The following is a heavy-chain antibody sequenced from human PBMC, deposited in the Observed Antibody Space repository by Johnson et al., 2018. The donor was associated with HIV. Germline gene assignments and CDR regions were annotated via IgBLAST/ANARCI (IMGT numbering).Heavy chain of an antibody. CDR3: AKDRGIAARRDAFDI. V-gene: IGHV3-9*01. D-gene: IGHD6-6*01. J-gene: IGHJ3*02. CDR1: GFTFDDYA. Sequence: VQLVESGGGLVQPGRSLRLSCAASGFTFDDYAMHWVRQAPGQGLEWVSGISWNSGSIGYADSVKGRFTISRDNAKNSLYLQMNSLRAEDTALYYCAKDRGIAARRDAFDIWGQGTMVTVSS. CDR2: ISWNSGSI.